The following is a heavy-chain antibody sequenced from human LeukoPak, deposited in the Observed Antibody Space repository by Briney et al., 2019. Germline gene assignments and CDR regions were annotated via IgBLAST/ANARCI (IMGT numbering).Heavy chain of an antibody. CDR2: IKPDGGEI. V-gene: IGHV3-7*05. J-gene: IGHJ4*02. CDR3: AKDRGLVGSTPSNFDY. Sequence: GGSLRLSCAASGFIFSSYWMSWVRQAPGKGLEWVANIKPDGGEIYYVDSVKGRFTISRDNAKNSLYLQMNSLRAEDTAVYYCAKDRGLVGSTPSNFDYWGQGTLVTVSS. D-gene: IGHD1-26*01. CDR1: GFIFSSYW.